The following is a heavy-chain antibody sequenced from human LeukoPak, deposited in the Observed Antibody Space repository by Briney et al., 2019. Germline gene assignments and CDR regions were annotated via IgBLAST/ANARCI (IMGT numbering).Heavy chain of an antibody. V-gene: IGHV3-48*01. D-gene: IGHD2-2*02. CDR2: ISSSSSTI. Sequence: GGSLRLSCAASGFTFSSYSMNWVRQAPGKGLEWVSYISSSSSTIYYADSVKGRFTISRDNAKNSLYLQMNSLRAEDTAVYYCPRNRGVPAAINWGQGTLVTVSS. CDR3: PRNRGVPAAIN. CDR1: GFTFSSYS. J-gene: IGHJ4*02.